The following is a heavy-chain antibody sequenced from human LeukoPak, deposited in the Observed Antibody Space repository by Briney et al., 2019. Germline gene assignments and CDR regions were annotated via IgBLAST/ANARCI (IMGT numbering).Heavy chain of an antibody. CDR3: ARYYYGSRGEPFDY. Sequence: GGSLRLSCAAPGFSIKTYSMTWVRQAPGKGLEWVSTISSSGGYIYYADSVKGRFNISRDTAKNSLYLQMNSLRVEDTAVYYCARYYYGSRGEPFDYWGQGTLVTVSS. J-gene: IGHJ4*02. CDR2: ISSSGGYI. CDR1: GFSIKTYS. V-gene: IGHV3-21*01. D-gene: IGHD3-22*01.